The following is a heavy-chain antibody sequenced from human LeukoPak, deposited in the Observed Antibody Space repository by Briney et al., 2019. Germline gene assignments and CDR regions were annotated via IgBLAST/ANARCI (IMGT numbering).Heavy chain of an antibody. CDR2: IIPILGIA. D-gene: IGHD3-10*01. J-gene: IGHJ4*02. V-gene: IGHV1-69*04. CDR3: ARDGSGNSNYFDF. Sequence: SVKVSCKASGGTFSSYAISWVRQAPGQGLEWMGRIIPILGIANYAQKFQGRVTITADKSTSTAYMELSSLRSEDTAVYYCARDGSGNSNYFDFWGQGTLVTVSS. CDR1: GGTFSSYA.